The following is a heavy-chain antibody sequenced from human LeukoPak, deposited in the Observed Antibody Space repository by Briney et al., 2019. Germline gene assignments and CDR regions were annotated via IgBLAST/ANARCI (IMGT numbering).Heavy chain of an antibody. CDR1: GGSISSGDYY. D-gene: IGHD2-21*02. J-gene: IGHJ4*02. Sequence: PSETLFLTCTVSGGSISSGDYYWSWIRQPPGKGLEWIGYIYYSGSTYYNPSLKSRVTISVDTSKNQFSLKLSSVTAADTAAYYCARVPLKNCGGDCPFFDYWGQGTLVTVSS. CDR2: IYYSGST. V-gene: IGHV4-30-4*01. CDR3: ARVPLKNCGGDCPFFDY.